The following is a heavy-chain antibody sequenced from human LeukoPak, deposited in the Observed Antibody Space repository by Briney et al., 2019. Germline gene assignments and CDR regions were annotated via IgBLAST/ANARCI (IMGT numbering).Heavy chain of an antibody. V-gene: IGHV4-39*01. J-gene: IGHJ6*03. Sequence: SETLSLTCTVCGGSISSRSDYWGWIRQTPGKGLEWIGNLDSSGSTYYNPSLKSRVTISVGTSKNQFSLNLRSVTAADTAIYFCSRSHDYGGLYFYYYMDVWGKGTTVTVSS. CDR2: LDSSGST. CDR1: GGSISSRSDY. CDR3: SRSHDYGGLYFYYYMDV. D-gene: IGHD4-23*01.